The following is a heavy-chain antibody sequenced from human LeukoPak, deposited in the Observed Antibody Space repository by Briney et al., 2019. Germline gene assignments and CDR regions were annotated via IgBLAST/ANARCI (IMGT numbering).Heavy chain of an antibody. V-gene: IGHV3-30*04. CDR1: GLSFTTEA. J-gene: IGHJ4*02. CDR3: AAHLGSGWHLDY. CDR2: ISLDGKNE. D-gene: IGHD6-19*01. Sequence: GGSLRLSCVASGLSFTTEAMHWVRQAPGEGLEWMSYISLDGKNESYADSVRGRFTISRDNSRNTVYLQMNSLRPEDTAVYYCAAHLGSGWHLDYWGQGIRVTVSP.